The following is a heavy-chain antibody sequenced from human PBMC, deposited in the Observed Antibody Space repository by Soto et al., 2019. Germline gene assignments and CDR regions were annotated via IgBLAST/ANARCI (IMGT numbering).Heavy chain of an antibody. CDR1: GYTCVSYG. CDR2: ISPGSGNT. Sequence: QVQLVQSGVEVTKPGASVRVSCKTAGYTCVSYGLHWVRQAPGPGLEWMGWISPGSGNTIYAQNFQGRVILTTDTTTSTVFMDLRILRFEDTAVYYCSRDPRYTSWPNSCFDPWGQGTLCTVSA. CDR3: SRDPRYTSWPNSCFDP. J-gene: IGHJ5*02. D-gene: IGHD2-2*01. V-gene: IGHV1-18*01.